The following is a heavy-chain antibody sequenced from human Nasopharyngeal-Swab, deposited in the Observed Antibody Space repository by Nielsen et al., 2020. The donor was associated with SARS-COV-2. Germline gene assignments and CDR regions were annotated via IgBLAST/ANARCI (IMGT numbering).Heavy chain of an antibody. CDR2: ISGSGGTK. V-gene: IGHV3-48*04. CDR1: GFTFSSYS. CDR3: VLIIVRWLADY. D-gene: IGHD3-22*01. Sequence: GESLKISCAASGFTFSSYSLNWVRQAPGKGLEWVSYISGSGGTKYYPDSVKGRFTISRDNAKNSLYLQMNSLRAEDTAVHYCVLIIVRWLADYWGQGTLVTVSS. J-gene: IGHJ4*02.